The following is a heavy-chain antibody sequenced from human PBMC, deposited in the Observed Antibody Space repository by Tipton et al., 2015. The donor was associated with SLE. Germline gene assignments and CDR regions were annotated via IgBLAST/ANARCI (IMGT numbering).Heavy chain of an antibody. CDR2: ISSSGTTI. CDR3: ARQGWGTPPDY. D-gene: IGHD1-7*01. CDR1: GFYFRNYA. J-gene: IGHJ4*02. V-gene: IGHV3-11*04. Sequence: SLRLSCAASGFYFRNYAMSWVRQAPGKGLEWVSYISSSGTTIYYADSVKGRFTISRDNAKNSLYLQMNSLRADDTAAYYCARQGWGTPPDYWGQGTLVTVSS.